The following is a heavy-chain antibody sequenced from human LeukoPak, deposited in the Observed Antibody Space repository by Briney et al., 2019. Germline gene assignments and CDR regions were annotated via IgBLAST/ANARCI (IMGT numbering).Heavy chain of an antibody. D-gene: IGHD2-15*01. CDR1: GFTFSSHG. Sequence: PGGSLRLSCAASGFTFSSHGMHWVRQAPGKGLEWVSGITSSGGGTYYADSVKGRFTISRDNSKNTLYLQVTSLRADDTAVYYCASRDPCSGGTCYALAYWGQGTLVTVSS. CDR3: ASRDPCSGGTCYALAY. J-gene: IGHJ4*02. CDR2: ITSSGGGT. V-gene: IGHV3-23*01.